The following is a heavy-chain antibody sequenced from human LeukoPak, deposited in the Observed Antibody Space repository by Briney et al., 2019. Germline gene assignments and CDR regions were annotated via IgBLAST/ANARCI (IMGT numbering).Heavy chain of an antibody. Sequence: PSEALSLTXTVSGGSISSYYWSWIRQPPGKGLEWIGYIYYSGSTNYNPSLKSRVTISVDTSKNQFSLKLSSVTAADTAVYYCARARSGATIFDYWGQGTLVTVSS. D-gene: IGHD1-26*01. CDR2: IYYSGST. CDR1: GGSISSYY. CDR3: ARARSGATIFDY. V-gene: IGHV4-59*01. J-gene: IGHJ4*02.